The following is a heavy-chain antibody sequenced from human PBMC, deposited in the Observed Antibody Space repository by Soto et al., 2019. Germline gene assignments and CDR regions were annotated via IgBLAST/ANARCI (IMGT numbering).Heavy chain of an antibody. V-gene: IGHV1-69*01. Sequence: QVQLVQSGAEVKKPGSSVKVSCKASGGTFSSYAISWVRQAPGQGLEWMGGIIPIFGTANYAQKFQGRVTLTADESTSTAYMELSSLRSEDTAVYYCARDIYYDSSGYYYYYGMDVWGQGTTVTVSS. D-gene: IGHD3-22*01. CDR3: ARDIYYDSSGYYYYYGMDV. J-gene: IGHJ6*02. CDR2: IIPIFGTA. CDR1: GGTFSSYA.